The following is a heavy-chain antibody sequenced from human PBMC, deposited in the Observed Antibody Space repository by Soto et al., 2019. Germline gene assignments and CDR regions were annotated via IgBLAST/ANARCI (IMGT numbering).Heavy chain of an antibody. J-gene: IGHJ4*02. D-gene: IGHD3-22*01. CDR1: GFTLRSYE. Sequence: EVQLVESGGGLVQPGGSLRLCCSASGFTLRSYERHWVRQGTGKGLEWVSAIGTTGDTYYAGSVKGRFTISRENAKNSSYLQMNSLRAGDTAIYFCARAIGPTLFDYWGQGTLVTVSS. CDR3: ARAIGPTLFDY. CDR2: IGTTGDT. V-gene: IGHV3-13*04.